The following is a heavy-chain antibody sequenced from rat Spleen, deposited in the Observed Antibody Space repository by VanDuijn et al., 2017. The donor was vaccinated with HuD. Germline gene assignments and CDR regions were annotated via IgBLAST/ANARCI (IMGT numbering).Heavy chain of an antibody. CDR3: TRQDTSGYSNWFTY. V-gene: IGHV5-25*01. J-gene: IGHJ3*01. D-gene: IGHD4-3*01. Sequence: EVQLVESGGGLVQPGRSLKVSCAASGFTFRNFDMAWVRQDPTKGLEWVASISPSGVTYYRDSGKGRFTVSRENAKSTLYLLMDSLRSEDTATYYCTRQDTSGYSNWFTYWGQGTLVTVSS. CDR1: GFTFRNFD. CDR2: ISPSGVT.